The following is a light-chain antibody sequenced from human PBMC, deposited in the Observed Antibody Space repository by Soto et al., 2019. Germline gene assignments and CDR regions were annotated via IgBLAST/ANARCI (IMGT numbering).Light chain of an antibody. V-gene: IGLV2-11*01. CDR1: SSDVGVYKY. CDR3: CSYAGDYTFV. CDR2: DVI. J-gene: IGLJ1*01. Sequence: QSALIQPRSVSGSPGQSVTISCTGTSSDVGVYKYVSWYRQHPGKAPKLMIYDVITRPSGVPDRFSGSKSGNTASLTISGXXXXXXADYYCCSYAGDYTFVFGSGTKV.